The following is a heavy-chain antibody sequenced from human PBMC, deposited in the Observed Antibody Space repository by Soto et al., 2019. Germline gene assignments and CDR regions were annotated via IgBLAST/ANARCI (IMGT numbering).Heavy chain of an antibody. J-gene: IGHJ4*02. CDR1: GGSISSSSYY. CDR3: ARQRYDFWSGYRNSGFDY. V-gene: IGHV4-39*01. Sequence: SETLSLTCTVSGGSISSSSYYWGWIRQPPGKGLEWIGSIYYSGSTYYNPSLKSRVTISVDTSKNQFSLKLSSVTAADTAVYYCARQRYDFWSGYRNSGFDYWGQGTLVTVSS. D-gene: IGHD3-3*01. CDR2: IYYSGST.